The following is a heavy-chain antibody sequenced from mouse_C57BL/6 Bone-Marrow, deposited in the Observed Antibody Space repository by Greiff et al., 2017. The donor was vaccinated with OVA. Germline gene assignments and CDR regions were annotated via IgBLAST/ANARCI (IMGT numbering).Heavy chain of an antibody. Sequence: QVQLQQSGAELARPGASVKLSCKASGYTFTSYGISWVKQRTGQGLEWIGEIYPRSGNTYYNEKFKGKATLTADKSSSTAYMELRSLTSEDSAVYFCAYGSSLAYWGQGTLVTVSA. CDR2: IYPRSGNT. V-gene: IGHV1-81*01. J-gene: IGHJ3*01. CDR1: GYTFTSYG. D-gene: IGHD1-1*01. CDR3: AYGSSLAY.